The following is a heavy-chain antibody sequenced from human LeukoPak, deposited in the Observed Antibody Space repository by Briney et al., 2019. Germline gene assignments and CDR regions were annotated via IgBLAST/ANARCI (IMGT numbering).Heavy chain of an antibody. CDR1: GFTFSRFS. Sequence: GGSLRLSYAASGFTFSRFSMNWVRQAPGKGLEWVAFIRYDGSNKYYADSVKGRFTISRDNSKNTLYLQMNSLRAEDTAVYYCAKDGGYYYKSAYYFDYWGQGTLVTVSS. V-gene: IGHV3-30*02. CDR2: IRYDGSNK. CDR3: AKDGGYYYKSAYYFDY. D-gene: IGHD3-22*01. J-gene: IGHJ4*02.